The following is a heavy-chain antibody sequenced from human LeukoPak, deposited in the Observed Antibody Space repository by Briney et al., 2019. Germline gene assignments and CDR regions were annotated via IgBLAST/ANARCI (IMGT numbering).Heavy chain of an antibody. Sequence: SETLSLTCTVSGGSISTSNYYWGWIRQPPGKGLEWIGEINHSGSTNYNPSLKSRVTTSVDTSKNQFSLKLSSVTAADTAVYYCAKATAGNPFDYWGQGTLVTVSS. CDR2: INHSGST. CDR3: AKATAGNPFDY. V-gene: IGHV4-39*07. CDR1: GGSISTSNYY. D-gene: IGHD6-13*01. J-gene: IGHJ4*02.